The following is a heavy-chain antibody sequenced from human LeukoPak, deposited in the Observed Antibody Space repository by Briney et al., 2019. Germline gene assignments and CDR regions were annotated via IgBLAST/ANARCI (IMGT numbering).Heavy chain of an antibody. CDR1: GASISSYY. Sequence: SETLSLTCTVSGASISSYYWSWIRQPPGKGLEWNGYIYYSGSTNYNPSLKSRLTISVDTSKTQFSLKLSSVTAADTAVYYCVRPDSRGYNYVDWGQGTLVTVSS. J-gene: IGHJ4*02. V-gene: IGHV4-59*01. CDR2: IYYSGST. CDR3: VRPDSRGYNYVD. D-gene: IGHD3-22*01.